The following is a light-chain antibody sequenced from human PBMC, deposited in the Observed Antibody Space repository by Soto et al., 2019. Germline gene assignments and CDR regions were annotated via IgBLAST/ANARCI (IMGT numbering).Light chain of an antibody. CDR3: SSFRSTTTL. CDR2: EVI. V-gene: IGLV2-14*01. Sequence: QSPLTQPASVSGSPGQSITISCTGTSSDIGGYNYVSWYQQHPGKAPKLMIYEVINRPSGVSNRFSGSKSGNTASLTISGLQAEDEADYYCSSFRSTTTLFGGGTKLTVL. J-gene: IGLJ2*01. CDR1: SSDIGGYNY.